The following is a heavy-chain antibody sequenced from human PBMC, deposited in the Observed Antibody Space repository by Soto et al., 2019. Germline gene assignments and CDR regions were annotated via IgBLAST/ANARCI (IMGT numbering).Heavy chain of an antibody. D-gene: IGHD3-10*01. CDR3: AKWLVRPSGAPDY. CDR1: GFTFSIYA. J-gene: IGHJ4*02. Sequence: GGSLRLSCTASGFTFSIYAMSWVRQAPGKGLEWVSAIGGSGANTYYADSVKGRFTISRDNSENTLYLQMNSLRAEDTAVCYFAKWLVRPSGAPDYWGQGTLVTGSS. V-gene: IGHV3-23*01. CDR2: IGGSGANT.